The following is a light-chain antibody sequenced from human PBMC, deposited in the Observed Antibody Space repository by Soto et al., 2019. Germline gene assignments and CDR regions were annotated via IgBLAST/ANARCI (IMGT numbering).Light chain of an antibody. Sequence: QLVLTQPPSASGTPGQRVTISCSGSSSNIGSNYVYWYQQLPGTAPKLLIYSNNQRPSGVPDRFSGSKSGTSASLAISGLRSEDEADYYCAAWDDSLSVLVFGGGTKLTVL. J-gene: IGLJ2*01. CDR3: AAWDDSLSVLV. CDR1: SSNIGSNY. CDR2: SNN. V-gene: IGLV1-47*02.